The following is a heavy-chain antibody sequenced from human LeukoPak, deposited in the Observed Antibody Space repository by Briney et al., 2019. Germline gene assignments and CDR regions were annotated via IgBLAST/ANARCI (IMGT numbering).Heavy chain of an antibody. CDR1: GGSISSGGYS. D-gene: IGHD2-2*02. CDR2: IYYSGST. CDR3: AMKAVPRPRLYDAFDF. V-gene: IGHV4-30-4*07. J-gene: IGHJ3*01. Sequence: SETLSLTCAVSGGSISSGGYSWSWIRQPPGKGLEWIGYIYYSGSTYYNPSLKSRVTISVDTSKNQFSLKLSSVTAADTAVYYCAMKAVPRPRLYDAFDFWGQGTVVTVSS.